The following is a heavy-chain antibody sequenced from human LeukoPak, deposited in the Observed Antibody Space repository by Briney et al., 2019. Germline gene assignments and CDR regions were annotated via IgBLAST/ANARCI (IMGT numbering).Heavy chain of an antibody. J-gene: IGHJ6*03. CDR2: INTDGSST. D-gene: IGHD2-15*01. CDR3: ARVDGSHHYYYMDV. CDR1: GFTFSSYW. V-gene: IGHV3-74*01. Sequence: PGGSLRLSCAASGFTFSSYWMHWVRQAPGKGLVWVSRINTDGSSTSYADSVKGRFTISRDNAKNTLYLQMNSLRAEDTAVYYCARVDGSHHYYYMDVWGKGTTVTVSS.